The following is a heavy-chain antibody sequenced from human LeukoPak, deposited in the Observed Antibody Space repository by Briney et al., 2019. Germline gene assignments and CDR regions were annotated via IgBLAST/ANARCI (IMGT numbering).Heavy chain of an antibody. Sequence: GGSLRLSCAASGFTFTNYAMHWVRQTPGKGLEWVALISSDGSKNIYADPVKGRFTISRDNSKNTLYLQMNCLRAEDTAVYYCARGTLPTYYYYGMDVWGQGTTVTVSS. V-gene: IGHV3-30*03. CDR3: ARGTLPTYYYYGMDV. CDR2: ISSDGSKN. J-gene: IGHJ6*02. CDR1: GFTFTNYA. D-gene: IGHD1-14*01.